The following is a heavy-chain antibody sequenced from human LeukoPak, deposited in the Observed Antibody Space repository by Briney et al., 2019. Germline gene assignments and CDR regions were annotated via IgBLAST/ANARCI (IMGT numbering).Heavy chain of an antibody. V-gene: IGHV3-30*04. D-gene: IGHD6-13*01. Sequence: PGGSLRLSCAASGFTFSRYAMHWVRQAPGKGLEWVGVISSDGSNNYYSDSVKGRFTISRDNSKNTLYLQMNSLRGEDTAVYYWAREGRVYSSCWHMVCYDAFDIWCQGTMVTVSS. CDR1: GFTFSRYA. J-gene: IGHJ3*02. CDR2: ISSDGSNN. CDR3: AREGRVYSSCWHMVCYDAFDI.